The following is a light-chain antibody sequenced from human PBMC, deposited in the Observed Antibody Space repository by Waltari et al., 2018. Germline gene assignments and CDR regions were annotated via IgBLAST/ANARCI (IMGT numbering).Light chain of an antibody. V-gene: IGLV1-51*01. J-gene: IGLJ2*01. CDR1: RSNIGNNY. Sequence: QSVLPQPPSVSAAPGQQVTISCSGSRSNIGNNYVTWYQQLPGTAPKLLIYDNDKRYSGIPDRFSGAKASTSATLGITGLQTGDEADYYGVAWDHSLSAVLFGGGTKLTVL. CDR3: VAWDHSLSAVL. CDR2: DND.